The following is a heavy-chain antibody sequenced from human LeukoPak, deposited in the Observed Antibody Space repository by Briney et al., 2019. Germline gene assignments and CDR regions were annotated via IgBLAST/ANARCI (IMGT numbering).Heavy chain of an antibody. Sequence: PSETLSLTCTVSGFSISSGHYWGWVRQPPGAGLEWIGSVYQSGTTYYNPSLKSRVTTSVDMSKNQFSLRLRPVTATDTAVYYCARIFIRNGYSSYFDCWGQGTLVTVSS. CDR2: VYQSGTT. CDR1: GFSISSGHY. V-gene: IGHV4-38-2*02. J-gene: IGHJ4*02. CDR3: ARIFIRNGYSSYFDC. D-gene: IGHD5-18*01.